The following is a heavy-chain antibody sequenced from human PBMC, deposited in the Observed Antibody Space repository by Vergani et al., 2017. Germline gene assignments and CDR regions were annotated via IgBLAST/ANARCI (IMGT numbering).Heavy chain of an antibody. J-gene: IGHJ6*02. CDR3: AKDSYGMDV. V-gene: IGHV3-30*18. CDR1: GFTFSSYG. CDR2: ISYDGSNT. Sequence: QVQLVESGGGVVQPGRSLRLSCAASGFTFSSYGMHWVRQAPGKGLDWVAVISYDGSNTYYADSVKGRFTISRDNSKNTVDLQMNSLRADDTAVYYCAKDSYGMDVWGQGTTVTVSS.